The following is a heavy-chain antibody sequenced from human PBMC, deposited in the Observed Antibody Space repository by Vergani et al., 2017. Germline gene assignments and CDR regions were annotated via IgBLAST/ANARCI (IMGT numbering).Heavy chain of an antibody. CDR1: GFTVSSNY. D-gene: IGHD5-12*01. CDR3: ARDRVDIVXTTTYYYYYYGMDV. CDR2: IYSGGST. V-gene: IGHV3-53*04. Sequence: EVQLVESGGGLVQPGGSLRLSCAASGFTVSSNYMSWVRQAPGKGLEWVSVIYSGGSTYYADSVKGRFTISRHNSKNTRYLQMNILRAEDTAVYYCARDRVDIVXTTTYYYYYYGMDVWGQGTTVTVSS. J-gene: IGHJ6*02.